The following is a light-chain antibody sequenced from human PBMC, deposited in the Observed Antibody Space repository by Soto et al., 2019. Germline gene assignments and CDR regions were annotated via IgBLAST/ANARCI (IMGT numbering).Light chain of an antibody. CDR2: DAS. CDR1: QDISNY. V-gene: IGKV1-33*01. CDR3: QQYDNRPPRT. Sequence: DIPMTQSPSSLSASVGDRVTITCQASQDISNYLNWYQQKPGKAPKLLIYDASNLETGVPSRFSGSGSGTDFTFTISSLQPEDIATYYCQQYDNRPPRTFGPGTKVDIK. J-gene: IGKJ3*01.